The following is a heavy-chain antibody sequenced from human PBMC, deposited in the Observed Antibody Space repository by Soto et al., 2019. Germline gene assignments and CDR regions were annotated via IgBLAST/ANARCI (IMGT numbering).Heavy chain of an antibody. CDR3: ARGSFSSSSSWFDP. CDR1: GGSISSGGYY. V-gene: IGHV4-31*01. Sequence: QVQLQESGPGLVKPSQTLSLTCTVSGGSISSGGYYWSWIRQHPGKGLEWIGYIYYSGRTYYNPSLHSPVSIAVDTTENQFSLNLTSVTAADTSVYYCARGSFSSSSSWFDPWGRGTLVTVSS. J-gene: IGHJ5*02. D-gene: IGHD6-6*01. CDR2: IYYSGRT.